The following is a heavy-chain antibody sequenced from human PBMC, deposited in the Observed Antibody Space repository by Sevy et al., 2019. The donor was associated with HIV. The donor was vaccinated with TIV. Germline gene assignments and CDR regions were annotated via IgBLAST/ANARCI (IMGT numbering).Heavy chain of an antibody. V-gene: IGHV1-18*01. D-gene: IGHD3-3*02. Sequence: ASVKVSCKASGYSFTNYGIGWVRQAPGQGLEWMRWISGYNGYTNYAQNLQGRVTMTTDTSTSTAYMELRSLRSDDTAIYYCAKEGKNIRSWFDPWGQGTLVTVSS. CDR2: ISGYNGYT. J-gene: IGHJ5*02. CDR1: GYSFTNYG. CDR3: AKEGKNIRSWFDP.